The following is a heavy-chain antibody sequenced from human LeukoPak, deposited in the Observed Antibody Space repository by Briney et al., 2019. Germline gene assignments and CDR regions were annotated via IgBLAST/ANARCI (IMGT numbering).Heavy chain of an antibody. Sequence: GESLKISCKGSGYSFTSYWIGWVRRMPGKGLEWMGIIYPGDSDTRYSPSFQGQVTISADKSISTAYLQWSSLKASDTAMYYCARQNRPTGYSSGWYRGDWFDPWGQGTLVTVSS. D-gene: IGHD6-19*01. V-gene: IGHV5-51*01. CDR1: GYSFTSYW. CDR2: IYPGDSDT. J-gene: IGHJ5*02. CDR3: ARQNRPTGYSSGWYRGDWFDP.